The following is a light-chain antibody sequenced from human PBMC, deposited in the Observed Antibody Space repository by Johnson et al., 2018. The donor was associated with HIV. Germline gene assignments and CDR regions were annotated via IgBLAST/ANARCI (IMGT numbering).Light chain of an antibody. CDR1: SSNIGNNY. CDR2: ETN. J-gene: IGLJ1*01. Sequence: QSLLTQPPSVSAAPGQKVTISCSGSSSNIGNNYLSWYQKLPGTAPKLLIYETNKRPSGIPDRFSGSKSGTSATLGITGLQTGDEADYYCGSWDSSLSALYVFGTGTKVAVL. V-gene: IGLV1-51*02. CDR3: GSWDSSLSALYV.